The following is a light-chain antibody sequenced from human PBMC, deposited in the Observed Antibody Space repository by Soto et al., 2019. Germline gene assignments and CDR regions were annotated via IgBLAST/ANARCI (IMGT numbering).Light chain of an antibody. V-gene: IGKV1-6*01. CDR3: LQDYSYPRT. CDR1: QGIRNE. CDR2: AAS. J-gene: IGKJ1*01. Sequence: AIQMTQSPSSLSASIEDRVTITCRASQGIRNELGWYQQKPGKAPILLIYAASSLQSGVPSRFSGRGSGTDFTLTISSLQPEDFATYYCLQDYSYPRTFGQGTKVEVK.